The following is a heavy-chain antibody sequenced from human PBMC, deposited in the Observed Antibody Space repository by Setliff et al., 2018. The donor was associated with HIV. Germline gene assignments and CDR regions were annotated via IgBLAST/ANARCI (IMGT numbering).Heavy chain of an antibody. CDR2: IYNSGST. D-gene: IGHD3-10*01. CDR3: ARETNASGSLTAYWYFDL. V-gene: IGHV4-30-4*08. CDR1: GGSISSGDYY. J-gene: IGHJ2*01. Sequence: SETLSLNCTVSGGSISSGDYYWTWIRQPPGKGLEWIGYIYNSGSTYYEPSLRCRVTISIDRSKNQFSLKLNSVTAADTAVYYCARETNASGSLTAYWYFDLWGRGTLVTVSS.